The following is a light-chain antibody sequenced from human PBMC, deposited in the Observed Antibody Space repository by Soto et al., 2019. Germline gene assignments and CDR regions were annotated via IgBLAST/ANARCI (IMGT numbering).Light chain of an antibody. J-gene: IGLJ2*01. Sequence: QSVLTQPASVSGSPGQSLTISCTGTSSDVGGYNYVSWYQRRPGKAPKLMIYDVSNRPSGVSNRFSGSKSGSTASLTISGLQTEDEADYYCCSYTSSFTAVCAGGTKFTVL. CDR2: DVS. CDR1: SSDVGGYNY. V-gene: IGLV2-14*01. CDR3: CSYTSSFTAV.